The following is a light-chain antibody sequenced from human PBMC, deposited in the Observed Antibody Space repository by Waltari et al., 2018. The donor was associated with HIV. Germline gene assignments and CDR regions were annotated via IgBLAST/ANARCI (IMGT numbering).Light chain of an antibody. V-gene: IGKV1-33*01. CDR2: DTS. CDR3: QQYDTLPT. Sequence: ASVGDRVTISCQASQDISNYLSWYQQKPGKAPKLLIYDTSNLETGVPSRFSGSGSRTDFTFTISSLQPEDIATYYCQQYDTLPTFGPGTKVDIK. J-gene: IGKJ3*01. CDR1: QDISNY.